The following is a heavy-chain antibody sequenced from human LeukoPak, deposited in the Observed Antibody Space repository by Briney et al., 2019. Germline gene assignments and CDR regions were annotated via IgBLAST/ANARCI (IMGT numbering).Heavy chain of an antibody. Sequence: PSETLSLTCTVSGYSISSGYYWGWIRQPPGKGLEWIGSIYHSGSTYYNPSLKSRVTISVDTSKNQFSLKLSSVTAADTAVYYCARCIVATMAYYFDYWGQGTLVTVSS. CDR2: IYHSGST. D-gene: IGHD5-12*01. CDR3: ARCIVATMAYYFDY. CDR1: GYSISSGYY. J-gene: IGHJ4*02. V-gene: IGHV4-38-2*02.